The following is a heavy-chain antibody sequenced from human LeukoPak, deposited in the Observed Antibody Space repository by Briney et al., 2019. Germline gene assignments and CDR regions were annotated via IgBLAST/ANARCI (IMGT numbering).Heavy chain of an antibody. CDR2: INHSGST. D-gene: IGHD5-18*01. CDR3: ARVGRGCGYSYGKWYFDY. Sequence: KSSETLSLTCAVYGGSFTGYYWSWIRQPPGKGLEWIGEINHSGSTNYNPSLKSRVTISVDTSKNQFSLKLSSVTAADTAVYYCARVGRGCGYSYGKWYFDYWRQGTLVSVSS. V-gene: IGHV4-34*01. J-gene: IGHJ4*02. CDR1: GGSFTGYY.